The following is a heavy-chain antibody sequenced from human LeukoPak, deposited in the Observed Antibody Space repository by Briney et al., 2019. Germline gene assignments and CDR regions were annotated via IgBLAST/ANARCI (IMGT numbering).Heavy chain of an antibody. CDR1: GFTFSSYA. J-gene: IGHJ3*02. CDR2: ISGSGGST. Sequence: QPGGSPRLSCAASGFTFSSYAMSWVRQAPGKGLEWVSAISGSGGSTYYADSVKGRFTISRDNSKNTLFLQMNSLRAEDTAVYYCAKGRYYYDSSDAFDIWGQGTMVTVSS. CDR3: AKGRYYYDSSDAFDI. V-gene: IGHV3-23*01. D-gene: IGHD3-22*01.